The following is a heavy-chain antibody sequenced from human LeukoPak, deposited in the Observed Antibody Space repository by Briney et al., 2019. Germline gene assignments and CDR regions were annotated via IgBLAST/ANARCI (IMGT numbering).Heavy chain of an antibody. Sequence: GGSLRLSCAASGFTFSDSYMSWIRQAPGKGLEWVSYITSRSDYTNYVDSVKGRFTISRDNAKNSLYLQMNSLRAEDTAVYYCATDSGSNYGSSNYWDQGTLVTVSS. CDR1: GFTFSDSY. CDR3: ATDSGSNYGSSNY. D-gene: IGHD5-18*01. J-gene: IGHJ4*02. V-gene: IGHV3-11*06. CDR2: ITSRSDYT.